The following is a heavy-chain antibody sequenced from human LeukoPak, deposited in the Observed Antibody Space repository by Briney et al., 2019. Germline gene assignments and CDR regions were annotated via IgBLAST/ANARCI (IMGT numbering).Heavy chain of an antibody. Sequence: PSETLSLTCAVYGGSFSGYYWSWIRQPPGKGLEWIGEINHSGSTNYNPSLKSRVTISVDTSKNQFSLKLSSVTAADTAVYYCARLYSSSDYWGQGTLVTVPS. V-gene: IGHV4-34*01. J-gene: IGHJ4*02. CDR2: INHSGST. CDR1: GGSFSGYY. CDR3: ARLYSSSDY. D-gene: IGHD6-6*01.